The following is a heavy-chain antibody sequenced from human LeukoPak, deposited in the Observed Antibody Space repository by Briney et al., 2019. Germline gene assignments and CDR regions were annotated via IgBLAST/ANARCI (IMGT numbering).Heavy chain of an antibody. J-gene: IGHJ5*02. V-gene: IGHV4-59*01. Sequence: PSETLSLTCTVSGGSISSYYWSWIRQPPGRGLEWIGYICYSGSTNYNPSLKSRVTISVDTSKNQFSLKLSSVTAADTAVYYCARWYCSSTGCRRTAGVGWFDPWGQGTLVTVSS. CDR3: ARWYCSSTGCRRTAGVGWFDP. CDR2: ICYSGST. D-gene: IGHD2-2*01. CDR1: GGSISSYY.